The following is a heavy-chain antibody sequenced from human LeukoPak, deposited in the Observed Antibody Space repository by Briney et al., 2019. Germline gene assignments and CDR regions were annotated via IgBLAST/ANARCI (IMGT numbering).Heavy chain of an antibody. CDR2: IYYSGST. V-gene: IGHV4-30-4*08. J-gene: IGHJ3*02. CDR3: ARFTIFGVVMPMRDFDI. D-gene: IGHD3-3*01. Sequence: SQTLSLTCTVSGGSISSGDYYWSWIRQPPGKGLEWIGYIYYSGSTYYNPSLKSRVTISVDTSKNQFSLKLSSVTAADTAVYYCARFTIFGVVMPMRDFDIWGQGTMVTVSS. CDR1: GGSISSGDYY.